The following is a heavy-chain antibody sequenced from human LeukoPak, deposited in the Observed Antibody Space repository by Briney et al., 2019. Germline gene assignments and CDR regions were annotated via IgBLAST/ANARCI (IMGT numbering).Heavy chain of an antibody. J-gene: IGHJ4*02. CDR2: IYHSGST. V-gene: IGHV4-30-2*01. CDR3: ARRYSSSLGYYFDY. D-gene: IGHD6-6*01. CDR1: GGSISSGGYY. Sequence: PSETLSLTCTVSGGSISSGGYYWSWIRQPPGKGLEWIGYIYHSGSTYYNPSLKSRVTISVDRSKNQFSLKLSSVTAADTAVYYCARRYSSSLGYYFDYWGQGTLVTVSS.